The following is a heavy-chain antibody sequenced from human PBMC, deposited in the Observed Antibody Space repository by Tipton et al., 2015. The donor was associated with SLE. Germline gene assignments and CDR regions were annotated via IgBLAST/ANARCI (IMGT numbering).Heavy chain of an antibody. D-gene: IGHD3-22*01. Sequence: SLRLSCAASGFTFSSYGMHWVRQAPGKGLEWVAVMSSDGRNKYYADSVKGRFTISRDNSKNTLYLQMNSLRAEDTAVYYCAKDVEWLLLRYFDYWGQGTLVNVSS. J-gene: IGHJ4*02. CDR2: MSSDGRNK. V-gene: IGHV3-30*18. CDR1: GFTFSSYG. CDR3: AKDVEWLLLRYFDY.